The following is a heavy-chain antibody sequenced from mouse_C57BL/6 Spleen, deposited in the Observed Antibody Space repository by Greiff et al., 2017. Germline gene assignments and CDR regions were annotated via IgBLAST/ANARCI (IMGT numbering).Heavy chain of an antibody. D-gene: IGHD1-1*01. CDR3: ARDGSPTVPYFDY. Sequence: EVKLVESGGGLVKPGGSLKLSCAASGFTFSSYAMSWVRQTPEKRLEWVATISDGGSYTYYPDNVKGRFTISRDTAKNNLYLQMSHLKSEDTAMYYCARDGSPTVPYFDYWGQGTTLTVSS. V-gene: IGHV5-4*01. CDR2: ISDGGSYT. CDR1: GFTFSSYA. J-gene: IGHJ2*01.